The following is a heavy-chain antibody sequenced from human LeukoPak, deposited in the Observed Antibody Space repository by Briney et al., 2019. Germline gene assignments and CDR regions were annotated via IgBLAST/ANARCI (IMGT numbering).Heavy chain of an antibody. D-gene: IGHD3-16*02. Sequence: GGSLRLSCTASGFTFTNYAVNWVRQVPGKGLEWVSAVSAGGDNTYYADFVKGRFTISRDNSNNTLFLQMNSLGAEDTAIYYCAKDSQYDFVWGSYHYTGYYYMDVWGKGTTVTVSS. CDR1: GFTFTNYA. CDR2: VSAGGDNT. J-gene: IGHJ6*03. CDR3: AKDSQYDFVWGSYHYTGYYYMDV. V-gene: IGHV3-23*01.